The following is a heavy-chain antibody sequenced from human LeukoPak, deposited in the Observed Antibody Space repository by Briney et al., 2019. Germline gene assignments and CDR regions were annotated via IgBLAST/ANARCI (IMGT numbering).Heavy chain of an antibody. J-gene: IGHJ6*02. CDR3: ARTIAQYSNSWLYFYYGLDV. CDR1: GFSFGDYA. CDR2: ISGSGSST. Sequence: PGGSLRLSCVASGFSFGDYAMSWVRQAPGKGLEWVSGISGSGSSTYYAGSAKGRFTISRDNSKTTLYLQMNSLRAEDTAVYYCARTIAQYSNSWLYFYYGLDVWGQGTTVTVSS. D-gene: IGHD6-13*01. V-gene: IGHV3-23*01.